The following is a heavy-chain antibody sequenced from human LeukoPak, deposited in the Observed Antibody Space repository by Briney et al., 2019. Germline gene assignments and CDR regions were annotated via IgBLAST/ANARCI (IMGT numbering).Heavy chain of an antibody. D-gene: IGHD6-13*01. CDR1: GFTFSSYG. CDR2: IWYDGSNK. Sequence: PGGSLRLSCAASGFTFSSYGMHWVRQAPGKGLGWVAVIWYDGSNKYYADSVKGRFTISRDNSKNTLYLQMNSLRAEDTAVYYCARDGIAAAGFDYWGQGTLVTVSS. J-gene: IGHJ4*02. CDR3: ARDGIAAAGFDY. V-gene: IGHV3-33*01.